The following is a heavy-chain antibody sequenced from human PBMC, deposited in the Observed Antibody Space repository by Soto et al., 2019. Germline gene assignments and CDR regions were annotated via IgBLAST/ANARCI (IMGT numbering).Heavy chain of an antibody. Sequence: SVELSCKASGGTFGIYAIMWVRQAPGQGLEWMGGIIPIFGTANYAQKFQGRVTITADESTSTAYMELSSLRSEDTAVYYCAYVDTAMVDYWGQGTLVTVSS. CDR3: AYVDTAMVDY. CDR1: GGTFGIYA. J-gene: IGHJ4*02. CDR2: IIPIFGTA. D-gene: IGHD5-18*01. V-gene: IGHV1-69*13.